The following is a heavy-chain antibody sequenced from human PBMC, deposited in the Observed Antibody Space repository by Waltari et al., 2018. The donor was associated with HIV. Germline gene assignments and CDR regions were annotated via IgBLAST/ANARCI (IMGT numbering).Heavy chain of an antibody. CDR3: ARGPRANYYYYYGVDV. CDR2: ISHSGTT. CDR1: GGSIKSGDYY. Sequence: QVRLQESGPGLVKPSQTLSLNCVVSGGSIKSGDYYWNWIRQPPGKGLEWIGYISHSGTTYYNPSLKSRLTISVDRSKNQFSLKLDSVTVADTAVYFCARGPRANYYYYYGVDVWGQGATVIVS. J-gene: IGHJ6*02. V-gene: IGHV4-30-4*08.